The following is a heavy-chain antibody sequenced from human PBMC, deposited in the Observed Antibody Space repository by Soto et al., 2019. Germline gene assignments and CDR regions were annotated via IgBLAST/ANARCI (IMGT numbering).Heavy chain of an antibody. J-gene: IGHJ6*03. CDR2: IIPILGIA. CDR3: ARDLFSSSFHYYYMDV. V-gene: IGHV1-69*02. D-gene: IGHD6-6*01. CDR1: GGTFSSYT. Sequence: GASVKVSCKASGGTFSSYTISWVRQAPGQGLEWMGRIIPILGIANYAQKFQGRVTITVDKSTSTAYMELSSLRSEDTAVYYCARDLFSSSFHYYYMDVWGKGTTVTVSS.